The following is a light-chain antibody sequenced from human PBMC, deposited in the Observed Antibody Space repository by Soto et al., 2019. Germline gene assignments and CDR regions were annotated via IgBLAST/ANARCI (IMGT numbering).Light chain of an antibody. Sequence: EIVLTQSPATLSLSPGERATLSCRASQSVSSYLAWYQQKPGQAPRLLIYDASNRATGIPARFSGSGSGTDFTLTISSLEPEDFAVYYCQQRSKWPSITFGQGTRPEIK. CDR1: QSVSSY. CDR3: QQRSKWPSIT. CDR2: DAS. J-gene: IGKJ5*01. V-gene: IGKV3-11*01.